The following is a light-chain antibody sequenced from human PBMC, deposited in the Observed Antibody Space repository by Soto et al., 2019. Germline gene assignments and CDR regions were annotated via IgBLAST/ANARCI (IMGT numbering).Light chain of an antibody. CDR1: GSDVGGYDY. V-gene: IGLV2-14*01. CDR2: EVT. CDR3: SSYTSSSTYV. J-gene: IGLJ1*01. Sequence: QSALTQPASVSGSPGQSITISCTGTGSDVGGYDYVSWYQHHPGKAPKVMIYEVTNRPSGVSNRFSGSKSGNTASLTISGLLAEDEADYYCSSYTSSSTYVFGTGNKVTV.